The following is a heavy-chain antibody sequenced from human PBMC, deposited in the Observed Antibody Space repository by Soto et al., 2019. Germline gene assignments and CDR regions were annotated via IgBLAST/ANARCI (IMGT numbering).Heavy chain of an antibody. V-gene: IGHV4-59*08. CDR3: ANTYCSSTSCLPDY. CDR2: IYYSGST. J-gene: IGHJ4*02. CDR1: GGSIRSYY. D-gene: IGHD2-2*01. Sequence: QVQLQESGPGLVKPSETLSLTCTVSGGSIRSYYWSWIRQPPGKGLEWIGYIYYSGSTNYNPSLKSRVTLSVDTSKNQFSLKLSSVTAADTAVYYCANTYCSSTSCLPDYWGQGTLVTVSS.